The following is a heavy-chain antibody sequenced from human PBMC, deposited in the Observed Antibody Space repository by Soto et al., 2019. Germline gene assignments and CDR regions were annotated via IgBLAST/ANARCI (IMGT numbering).Heavy chain of an antibody. V-gene: IGHV1-8*01. CDR1: GYTFTSYD. Sequence: QVQLVQSGAEVKKPGASVKVSCKASGYTFTSYDINWVRQATGQGLEWMGWVNPNSGNTGYAQKFQGRVTRPRNTSISTAYRELNSLRSEDTAVYYCARQNVDASDYWGQGTLVTVAS. D-gene: IGHD2-15*01. CDR3: ARQNVDASDY. J-gene: IGHJ4*02. CDR2: VNPNSGNT.